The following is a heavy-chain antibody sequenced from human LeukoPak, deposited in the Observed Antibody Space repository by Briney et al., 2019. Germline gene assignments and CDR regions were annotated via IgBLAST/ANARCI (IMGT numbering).Heavy chain of an antibody. V-gene: IGHV3-9*01. D-gene: IGHD3-22*01. Sequence: GGSLRLSCAASGFTFDDYAMHWVRQAPGKGLEWVSGISWNSGSIGYADSVKGRFTISRDNAKNSLYLQMNSLRAEDTALYHCAKDSAYYYDSSGYSDYWGQGTLVTVSS. J-gene: IGHJ4*02. CDR3: AKDSAYYYDSSGYSDY. CDR1: GFTFDDYA. CDR2: ISWNSGSI.